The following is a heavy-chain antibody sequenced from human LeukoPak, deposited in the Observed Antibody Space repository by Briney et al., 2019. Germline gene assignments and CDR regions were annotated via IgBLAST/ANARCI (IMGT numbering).Heavy chain of an antibody. CDR2: ISHDGNNK. CDR1: GFPFSDYG. D-gene: IGHD2/OR15-2a*01. Sequence: GRSLRLSCAASGFPFSDYGMYWVRQAPGKGLEWLAVISHDGNNKYYADSVKGRITISRDNAKNSLYLQMNSLRAEDTAVYYCARVRREMKRSLGRITEYSYYYYMDVWGKGTTVTVSS. V-gene: IGHV3-30*03. J-gene: IGHJ6*03. CDR3: ARVRREMKRSLGRITEYSYYYYMDV.